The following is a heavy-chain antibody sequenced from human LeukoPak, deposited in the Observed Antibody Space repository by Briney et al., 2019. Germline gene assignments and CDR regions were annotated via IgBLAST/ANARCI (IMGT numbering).Heavy chain of an antibody. CDR2: ISYDGSNK. J-gene: IGHJ4*02. V-gene: IGHV3-30-3*01. Sequence: GGSLRLSCAASGFTSSSYAMHWVRQAPGKGLEWVAVISYDGSNKYYADSVKGRFTISRDNSKNTLYLQMNSLRAEDTAVYYCARLPPSGYSSSPLDYWGQGTLVTVSS. D-gene: IGHD6-6*01. CDR3: ARLPPSGYSSSPLDY. CDR1: GFTSSSYA.